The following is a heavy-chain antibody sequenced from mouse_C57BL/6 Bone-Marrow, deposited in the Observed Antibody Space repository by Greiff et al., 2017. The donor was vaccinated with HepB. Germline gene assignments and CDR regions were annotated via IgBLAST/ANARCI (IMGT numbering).Heavy chain of an antibody. V-gene: IGHV1-81*01. Sequence: QVQLKQSGAELARPGASVKLSCKASGYTFTSYGISWVKQRTGQGLEWIGEIYPRSGNTYYNEKFKGKATLTADKSSSTAYMELRSLTSEDSAVYFCAREGAESSGCPVAYWGQGTRDTVSA. CDR1: GYTFTSYG. D-gene: IGHD3-2*02. J-gene: IGHJ3*01. CDR2: IYPRSGNT. CDR3: AREGAESSGCPVAY.